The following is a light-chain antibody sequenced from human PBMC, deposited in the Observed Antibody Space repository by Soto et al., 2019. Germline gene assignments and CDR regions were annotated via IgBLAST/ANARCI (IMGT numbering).Light chain of an antibody. CDR2: DVT. Sequence: QSVLTQPRSVSGSPGQSVAISCTGTSSDVGGYNYVSWYQQHPGKAPKPMIYDVTQRPSGVPDRFSGSKSGNTASLTISGLQAEDEAAYYCCSYAGSYVVFGGGTKLTVL. CDR1: SSDVGGYNY. V-gene: IGLV2-11*01. CDR3: CSYAGSYVV. J-gene: IGLJ2*01.